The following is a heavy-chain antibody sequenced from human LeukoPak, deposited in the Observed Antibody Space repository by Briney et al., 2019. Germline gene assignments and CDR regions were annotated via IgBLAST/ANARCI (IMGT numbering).Heavy chain of an antibody. CDR1: GFTFSDYA. Sequence: QPGGSLRLSCAVSGFTFSDYAMSWVRQAPGKGLERVSGISNSGHSTYYIASVKGRFTVSRDNSKSTLFLQMNSLRAEDTAVYYCAKDFPSSIVTNWGQGTLVTVSS. CDR3: AKDFPSSIVTN. J-gene: IGHJ4*01. V-gene: IGHV3-23*01. D-gene: IGHD6-6*01. CDR2: ISNSGHST.